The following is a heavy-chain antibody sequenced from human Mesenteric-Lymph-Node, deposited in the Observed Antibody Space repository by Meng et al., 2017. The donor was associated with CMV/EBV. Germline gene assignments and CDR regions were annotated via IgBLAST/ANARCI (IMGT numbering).Heavy chain of an antibody. Sequence: EGSLRLSCTASGFTFSNYAMSWVRQAPGKGLEWVSDISDSGDKTHYADPVKGRFTVSRDNSKDTVYLQMNSLRVEDTAVYYCVKDPDYYDNRGPWGQGTLVTVSS. CDR3: VKDPDYYDNRGP. V-gene: IGHV3-23*01. D-gene: IGHD3-22*01. J-gene: IGHJ5*02. CDR2: ISDSGDKT. CDR1: GFTFSNYA.